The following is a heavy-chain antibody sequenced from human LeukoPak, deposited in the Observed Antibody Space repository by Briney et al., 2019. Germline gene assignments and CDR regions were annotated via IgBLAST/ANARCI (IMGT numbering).Heavy chain of an antibody. Sequence: SETLSLTCTVSGGSISSSSYYWGWIRQPPGKGLEWIGSIYYSGSTYYNPSLKSRVTISVDTSKNQFSLKLSSVTAADTAVYYCARHGRAGYSYGRDYSSWGQGTLVTVSS. D-gene: IGHD5-18*01. J-gene: IGHJ5*02. CDR1: GGSISSSSYY. V-gene: IGHV4-39*01. CDR2: IYYSGST. CDR3: ARHGRAGYSYGRDYSS.